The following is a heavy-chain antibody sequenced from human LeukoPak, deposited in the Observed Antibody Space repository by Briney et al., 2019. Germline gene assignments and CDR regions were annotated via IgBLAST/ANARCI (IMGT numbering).Heavy chain of an antibody. V-gene: IGHV5-51*01. CDR3: ARRVNEALGAFDF. J-gene: IGHJ3*01. CDR1: GYTFVHYW. CDR2: MYPDDSET. D-gene: IGHD3-3*01. Sequence: GESLKISCQGSGYTFVHYWIAWVRQMPGKGLEFVGMMYPDDSETKYSPSFQGQVTISADKSINTAYLQWSSLKASDTAMYYCARRVNEALGAFDFWGHGTVVTVSP.